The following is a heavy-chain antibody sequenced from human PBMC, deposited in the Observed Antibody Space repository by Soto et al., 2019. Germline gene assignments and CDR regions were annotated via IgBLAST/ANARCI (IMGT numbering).Heavy chain of an antibody. D-gene: IGHD6-19*01. CDR3: ASPSSGWSLGGMDV. V-gene: IGHV1-69*06. J-gene: IGHJ6*02. CDR1: GGTFSSYA. CDR2: IIPIFGTA. Sequence: ASVKVSCKASGGTFSSYAISWVRQAPGQGLEWMGGIIPIFGTANYAQKFQGRVTITADKSTSTAYMELSSLRSEDTAVYYCASPSSGWSLGGMDVWGQGTTVTVS.